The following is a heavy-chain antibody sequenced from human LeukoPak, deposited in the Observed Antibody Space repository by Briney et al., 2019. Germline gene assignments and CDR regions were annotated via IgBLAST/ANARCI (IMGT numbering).Heavy chain of an antibody. CDR2: IVPILGTA. D-gene: IGHD6-13*01. CDR1: GGSFGRYA. J-gene: IGHJ4*02. Sequence: SVKVSCKAPGGSFGRYAISWVRQAPGQGLEWMGGIVPILGTANYAQKFQGRVTITADESTSTAYMELSSLRSEDTAVYYCARFRAAAARYYFDYWGQGTLVTVSS. CDR3: ARFRAAAARYYFDY. V-gene: IGHV1-69*13.